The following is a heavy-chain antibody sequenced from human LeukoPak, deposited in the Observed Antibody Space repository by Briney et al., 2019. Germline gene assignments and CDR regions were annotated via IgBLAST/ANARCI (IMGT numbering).Heavy chain of an antibody. J-gene: IGHJ4*02. CDR1: GYTFTNYD. CDR2: MSPNTGNK. CDR3: ARGAPYTNSPY. D-gene: IGHD4-11*01. Sequence: ASVKVSCKASGYTFTNYDINWVRQATGQGLEWMGWMSPNTGNKGYAQKLQGRISITTSTSISTAFMELNDLRIEDTAVYYCARGAPYTNSPYWGQGTLVTVSS. V-gene: IGHV1-8*03.